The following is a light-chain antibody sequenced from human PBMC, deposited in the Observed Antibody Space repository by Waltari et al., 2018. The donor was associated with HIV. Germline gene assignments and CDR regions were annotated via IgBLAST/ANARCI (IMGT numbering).Light chain of an antibody. V-gene: IGKV1-5*03. J-gene: IGKJ2*02. CDR3: QYYNTYSRT. Sequence: DIQMTQSTSTLSASVGDRVTITCRASQSISSWLAWYQMKPGKAPKLLIYKASSLESGVSSRFSGSGSGTEFTLTISSLQPDDFATYYCQYYNTYSRTFGQRTKVEL. CDR1: QSISSW. CDR2: KAS.